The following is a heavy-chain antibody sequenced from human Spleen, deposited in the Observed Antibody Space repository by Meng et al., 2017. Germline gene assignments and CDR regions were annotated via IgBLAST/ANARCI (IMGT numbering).Heavy chain of an antibody. CDR3: ARDAHSSPSYFLDA. D-gene: IGHD6-13*01. J-gene: IGHJ5*02. CDR1: GYTFTDYY. Sequence: ASVKVSCKASGYTFTDYYMNWVRQAPGQGLEWMGWISPRSGGKHSAQMFQGRVTMTRDTSISSAYMELSRLRSDDTAVFYCARDAHSSPSYFLDAWGQGTLVTVSS. V-gene: IGHV1-2*02. CDR2: ISPRSGGK.